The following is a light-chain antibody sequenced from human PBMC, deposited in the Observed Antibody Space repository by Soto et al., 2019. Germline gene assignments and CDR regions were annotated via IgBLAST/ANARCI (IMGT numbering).Light chain of an antibody. V-gene: IGLV4-60*02. CDR2: LEGSGSY. CDR1: SGHSSYI. J-gene: IGLJ3*02. Sequence: QPVLTQSSSASASLGSSVKLTCTLSSGHSSYIIAWHQQQPGKAPRYLMKLEGSGSYNKGSGVPDRFSGSSSGADRYLTISNLQFEDEADYYCETWDSNIHWVFGRGTKVTVL. CDR3: ETWDSNIHWV.